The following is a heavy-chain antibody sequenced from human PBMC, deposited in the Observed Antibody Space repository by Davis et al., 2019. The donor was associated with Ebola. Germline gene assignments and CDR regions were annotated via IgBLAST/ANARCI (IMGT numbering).Heavy chain of an antibody. CDR1: GFTFSSYA. Sequence: PGGSLRLSCAASGFTFSSYAMSWVRQAPGKGLEWVSAITRDSDDTYFADSVKGRFTISRDNSQSSLYLQMNRLRGEDTAVYYCVKGSGTTRPYYFDYWGQGTLVTVSS. D-gene: IGHD1-1*01. CDR2: ITRDSDDT. V-gene: IGHV3-23*01. J-gene: IGHJ4*01. CDR3: VKGSGTTRPYYFDY.